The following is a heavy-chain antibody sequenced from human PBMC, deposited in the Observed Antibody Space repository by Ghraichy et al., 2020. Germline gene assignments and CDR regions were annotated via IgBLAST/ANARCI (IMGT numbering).Heavy chain of an antibody. Sequence: GESLNISCAGSGFSFRNAWMNWVRQAPGKGLEWLGRIKRNVDGGAADYAAPVKGRFTISRDDSQNTVYLQMNSLKTEDTAVYYCSAGVALWGWGQGTLVTASS. J-gene: IGHJ4*02. D-gene: IGHD3-10*01. CDR1: GFSFRNAW. CDR2: IKRNVDGGAA. CDR3: SAGVALWG. V-gene: IGHV3-15*01.